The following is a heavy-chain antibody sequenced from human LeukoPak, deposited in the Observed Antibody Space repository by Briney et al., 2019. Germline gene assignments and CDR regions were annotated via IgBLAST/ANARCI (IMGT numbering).Heavy chain of an antibody. Sequence: ASVKVSCKASGYTFTDYYMHWVRQALGQGLEWMGIINTSGGHTNYAQKFQGRVSMTRDTSTGTLYMDLSSLRFEDTAVYYCARGLERLDSNNYLSFAFDIWGQGTMVTVS. J-gene: IGHJ3*02. D-gene: IGHD4-11*01. V-gene: IGHV1-46*01. CDR1: GYTFTDYY. CDR2: INTSGGHT. CDR3: ARGLERLDSNNYLSFAFDI.